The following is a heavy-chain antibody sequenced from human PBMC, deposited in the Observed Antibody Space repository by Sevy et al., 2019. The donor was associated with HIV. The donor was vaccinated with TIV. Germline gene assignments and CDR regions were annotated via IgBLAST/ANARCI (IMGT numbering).Heavy chain of an antibody. D-gene: IGHD3-3*01. CDR2: IYTSGST. J-gene: IGHJ6*02. CDR1: GGSISSYY. V-gene: IGHV4-4*07. CDR3: ARDSSSPYYDFWSGYRHYYYGMDV. Sequence: SETLSLTCTVSGGSISSYYWSWIRQPAGKGLEWIGRIYTSGSTNYNPSLKSRVTMSVDTSKNQFSLKLSSVTAADTAVYYRARDSSSPYYDFWSGYRHYYYGMDVWGQGTTVTVSS.